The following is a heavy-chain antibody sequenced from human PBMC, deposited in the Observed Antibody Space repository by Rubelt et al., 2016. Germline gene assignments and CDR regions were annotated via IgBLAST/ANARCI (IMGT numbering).Heavy chain of an antibody. V-gene: IGHV4-39*07. CDR1: GGSISSSSYY. J-gene: IGHJ4*02. CDR2: INHSGST. D-gene: IGHD3-22*01. CDR3: ASRGDSSGYYHTLDY. Sequence: QLQLQESGPGLVKPSETLSLTCTVSGGSISSSSYYWGWIRQPPGKGLEWIGEINHSGSTNYNPSLKSRVTISVDTSKNQFSLKLSSVTAADTAVYYCASRGDSSGYYHTLDYWGQGTLVTVSS.